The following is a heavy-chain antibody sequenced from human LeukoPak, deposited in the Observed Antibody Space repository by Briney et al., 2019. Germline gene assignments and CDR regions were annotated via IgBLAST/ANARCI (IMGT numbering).Heavy chain of an antibody. CDR1: GFTFSSYG. CDR3: ARDELQNYYDRNWFDP. CDR2: IWYDGSNK. V-gene: IGHV3-33*01. Sequence: GGSLRLSCAASGFTFSSYGMHWVRQAPGKGLEWVAVIWYDGSNKYYADSVKGRFTISRDNSKNTLYLQMNSLRAEDTAVYYCARDELQNYYDRNWFDPWGQGTLVTVSS. J-gene: IGHJ5*02. D-gene: IGHD3-10*02.